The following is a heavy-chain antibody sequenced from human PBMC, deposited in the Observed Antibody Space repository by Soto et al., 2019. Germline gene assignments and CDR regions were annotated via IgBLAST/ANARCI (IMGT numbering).Heavy chain of an antibody. CDR1: GYTFTSYD. V-gene: IGHV1-8*01. CDR2: MNPNSGNT. D-gene: IGHD3-3*01. Sequence: QVQLVQSGAEVKKPGASVKVSCKASGYTFTSYDINWVRQATGQGLEWMGWMNPNSGNTGYAQKFQGRVTMTRNTSIGTAYMELSSLRSEDTAVYYCARGQYNFGVVMGWVDPWGQGTLVTVSS. CDR3: ARGQYNFGVVMGWVDP. J-gene: IGHJ5*02.